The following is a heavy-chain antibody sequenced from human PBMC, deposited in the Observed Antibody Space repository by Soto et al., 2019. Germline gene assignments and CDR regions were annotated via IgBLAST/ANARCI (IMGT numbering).Heavy chain of an antibody. CDR2: IYYSGST. CDR3: VVITKVRGRGYYFAY. V-gene: IGHV4-61*01. D-gene: IGHD3-10*01. Sequence: QVQLQESGPGLVKPSETLSLTCTVSDGSVSSDSYYWTWIRQFPGKGLEWIGYIYYSGSTNYNPSLKSRVTISLATATTQFALKMSSVTDADKAVYYCVVITKVRGRGYYFAYWGQGILVTVSS. CDR1: DGSVSSDSYY. J-gene: IGHJ4*02.